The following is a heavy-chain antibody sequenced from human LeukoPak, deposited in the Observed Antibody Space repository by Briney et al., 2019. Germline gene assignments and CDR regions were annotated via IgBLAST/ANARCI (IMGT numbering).Heavy chain of an antibody. V-gene: IGHV5-51*01. CDR1: GYSFTSYW. Sequence: GESLKICCKGSGYSFTSYWIGWVRQMPGKGLEWRGIIYPGDSDTRYSPSFQGQVTISADKSISTAYLQWSSLKASDTAVYYCARPNYGSGSYGAFDIWGQGTMVTVSS. D-gene: IGHD3-10*01. CDR2: IYPGDSDT. CDR3: ARPNYGSGSYGAFDI. J-gene: IGHJ3*02.